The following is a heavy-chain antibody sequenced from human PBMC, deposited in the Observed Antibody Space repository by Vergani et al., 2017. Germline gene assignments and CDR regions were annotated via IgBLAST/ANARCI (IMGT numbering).Heavy chain of an antibody. CDR3: ARQPYYYDSSGYSATWYFDL. V-gene: IGHV1-69*02. CDR2: IIPILGIA. CDR1: GGTFSSYT. J-gene: IGHJ2*01. D-gene: IGHD3-22*01. Sequence: QVQLVQSGAEVKKPGSSVKVSCKASGGTFSSYTISWVRQAPGQGLEWMGRIIPILGIANYAQKFQGRVTITADKSTSTAYMELSSLRSEDTAVYYCARQPYYYDSSGYSATWYFDLWGRGTLVTVSS.